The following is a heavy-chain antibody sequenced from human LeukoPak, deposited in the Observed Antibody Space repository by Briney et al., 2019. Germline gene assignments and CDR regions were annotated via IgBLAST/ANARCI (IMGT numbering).Heavy chain of an antibody. CDR3: ARASQWLAFDY. J-gene: IGHJ4*02. CDR2: IYNGGST. V-gene: IGHV3-66*01. D-gene: IGHD6-19*01. Sequence: GGSLRLSCTASAFKLSDYNMSWVRQAPGKGLEWVSVIYNGGSTKYADSVKGRFTIPRDNSKNTLYLQMNSLRVEDTAVYFCARASQWLAFDYWGQGTLVTVSS. CDR1: AFKLSDYN.